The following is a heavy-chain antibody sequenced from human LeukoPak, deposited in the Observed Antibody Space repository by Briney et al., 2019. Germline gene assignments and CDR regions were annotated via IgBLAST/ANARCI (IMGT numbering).Heavy chain of an antibody. Sequence: ASVKVSCKASGGTFSSYAISWVRQAPGQGLEWMGGIIPIFGTANYAQKFQGRVTITTDESTSTAHMELSSLRSEDTAVYYCARLQTYSGSYYGGYYFDYWGQGTLVTVSS. CDR3: ARLQTYSGSYYGGYYFDY. D-gene: IGHD1-26*01. V-gene: IGHV1-69*05. CDR1: GGTFSSYA. J-gene: IGHJ4*02. CDR2: IIPIFGTA.